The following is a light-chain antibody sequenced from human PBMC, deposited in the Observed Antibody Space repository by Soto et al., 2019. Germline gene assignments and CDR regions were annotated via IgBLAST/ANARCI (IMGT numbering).Light chain of an antibody. CDR3: QQYNSYS. V-gene: IGKV1-5*01. CDR2: HAS. CDR1: QSIINW. J-gene: IGKJ1*01. Sequence: DIQMTQSPSTLSASVGDRVTITCRASQSIINWLGWYQQKPGTAPKVLIYHASNLQSGVPSRFSGSGSGTEFTLTISSLQPDDFATYYCQQYNSYSFGQGTKVDIK.